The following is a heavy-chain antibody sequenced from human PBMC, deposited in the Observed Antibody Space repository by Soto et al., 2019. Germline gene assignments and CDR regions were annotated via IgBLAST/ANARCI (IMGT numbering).Heavy chain of an antibody. Sequence: SVKVSCKASGSTFSKYYISWVRLAPGQGLEWMGGIIPIFDKAKYAQKFHGRVTITADESTRTAYLELSNLKSEDTAVYYCARDKGLRGSQVITSYFDSWGQGTLVTVSS. J-gene: IGHJ4*02. D-gene: IGHD3-22*01. V-gene: IGHV1-69*13. CDR2: IIPIFDKA. CDR1: GSTFSKYY. CDR3: ARDKGLRGSQVITSYFDS.